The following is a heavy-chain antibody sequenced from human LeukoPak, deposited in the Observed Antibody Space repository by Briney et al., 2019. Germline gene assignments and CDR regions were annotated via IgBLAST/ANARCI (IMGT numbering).Heavy chain of an antibody. J-gene: IGHJ4*02. D-gene: IGHD2-2*01. Sequence: GGSLRLSCAASGFTFDDYGMSWVRQAPGKGLVWASRINSDGTTTNYADSVRGRFTISRDNTKNTLYLEMNSLRAEDMAVYYCWVPATAGEDDYWGQGTLVSVSS. CDR3: WVPATAGEDDY. CDR2: INSDGTTT. V-gene: IGHV3-74*01. CDR1: GFTFDDYG.